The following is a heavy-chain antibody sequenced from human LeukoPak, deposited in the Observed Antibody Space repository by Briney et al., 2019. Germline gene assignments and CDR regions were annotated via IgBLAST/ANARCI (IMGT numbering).Heavy chain of an antibody. J-gene: IGHJ4*02. CDR1: GFTFSSYA. CDR3: AKALASSGWPMKYYFDY. V-gene: IGHV3-23*01. Sequence: PGGSLRLSCAASGFTFSSYAMNWVRQAPGKGLGWVSAISGSGGSTYYADSVKGRFTISRDNSKNTLYLQMNSLRAEDTAVSYCAKALASSGWPMKYYFDYWGQGTLVTVSS. CDR2: ISGSGGST. D-gene: IGHD6-19*01.